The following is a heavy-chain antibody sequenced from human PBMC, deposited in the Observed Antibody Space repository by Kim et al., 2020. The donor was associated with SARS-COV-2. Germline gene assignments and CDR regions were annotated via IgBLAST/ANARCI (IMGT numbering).Heavy chain of an antibody. V-gene: IGHV3-23*01. CDR1: GFTFSSYA. D-gene: IGHD5-18*01. CDR2: ISGSGGST. CDR3: AKDKQPRLGQLWLPTGDY. J-gene: IGHJ4*02. Sequence: GGSLRLSCAASGFTFSSYAMSWVRQAPGKGLEWVSAISGSGGSTYYADSVKGRFTISRDNSKNTLYLQMNSLRAEDTAVYYCAKDKQPRLGQLWLPTGDYWGQGTLVTVSS.